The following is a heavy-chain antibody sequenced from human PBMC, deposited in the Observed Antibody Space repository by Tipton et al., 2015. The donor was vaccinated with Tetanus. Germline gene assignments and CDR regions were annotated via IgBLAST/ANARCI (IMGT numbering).Heavy chain of an antibody. V-gene: IGHV1-8*01. CDR3: ARQADNWFDP. CDR2: MNPDSGRT. J-gene: IGHJ5*02. D-gene: IGHD2-15*01. Sequence: QLVQSGAEVKKPGASVKVSCKTSGYTFTSYDINWVRQATGQGLESIGWMNPDSGRTGYAQKFQGRVTMTRDTSISTAYMELSDLRSDDTAVYYCARQADNWFDPWGPGTRVTVSA. CDR1: GYTFTSYD.